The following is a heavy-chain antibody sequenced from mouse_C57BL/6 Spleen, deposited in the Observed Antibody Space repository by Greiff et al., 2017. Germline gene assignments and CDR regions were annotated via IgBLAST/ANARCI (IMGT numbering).Heavy chain of an antibody. V-gene: IGHV6-3*01. J-gene: IGHJ2*01. CDR1: GFTFSNYW. CDR2: IRLKSDNYAT. Sequence: EVKLEESGGGLVQPGGSMKLSCVASGFTFSNYWMNWVRQSPETGLEWVAQIRLKSDNYATHYAESVKGRFTISSDDYKSSVYLQMNNLRAEDTGIYYCTDIDFCGGYFDYEGQGATLTVSS. D-gene: IGHD2-4*01. CDR3: TDIDFCGGYFDY.